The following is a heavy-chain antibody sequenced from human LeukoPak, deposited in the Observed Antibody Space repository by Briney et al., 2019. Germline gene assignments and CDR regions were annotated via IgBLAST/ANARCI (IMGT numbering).Heavy chain of an antibody. CDR2: IYHSGST. CDR3: ASLIVVVPAARLVYNWFDP. CDR1: GGSISSGSYY. J-gene: IGHJ5*02. Sequence: PSETLSLTCTVSGGSISSGSYYWSWIRQPPGKGLEWIGSIYHSGSTYYNPSLKSRVTISVDTSKNQFSLKLSSVTAADTAVYYCASLIVVVPAARLVYNWFDPWGQGTLVTVSS. D-gene: IGHD2-2*01. V-gene: IGHV4-39*07.